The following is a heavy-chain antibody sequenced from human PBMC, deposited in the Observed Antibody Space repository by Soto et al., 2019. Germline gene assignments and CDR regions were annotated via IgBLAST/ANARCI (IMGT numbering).Heavy chain of an antibody. CDR3: ARPGMQDWFDP. V-gene: IGHV4-39*01. CDR2: IYYSGST. J-gene: IGHJ5*02. Sequence: SETLSLTCTVSGGSVSSSGNYWGWIRQPPGKGLEWIGSIYYSGSTYYNPSLKSRVTISVDTSKNQFSLKLSSVTAADTAVYYCARPGMQDWFDPWGQGTLVTVSS. CDR1: GGSVSSSGNY. D-gene: IGHD2-8*01.